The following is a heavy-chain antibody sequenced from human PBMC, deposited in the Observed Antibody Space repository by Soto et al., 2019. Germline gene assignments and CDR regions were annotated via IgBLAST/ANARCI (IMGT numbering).Heavy chain of an antibody. CDR3: AKKTDSSSPRGALDI. CDR1: GFTFSSYA. J-gene: IGHJ3*02. V-gene: IGHV3-23*01. D-gene: IGHD6-6*01. CDR2: ISGSGGGT. Sequence: EVQLLESGGGLVQPGGSMRLSCAASGFTFSSYAMSWVRHAPAQGLEWVSGISGSGGGTYYADSVKGRFTISRDSSKNTLYLQMDSLRAEDTAVYYCAKKTDSSSPRGALDIWGQGTMVSVSS.